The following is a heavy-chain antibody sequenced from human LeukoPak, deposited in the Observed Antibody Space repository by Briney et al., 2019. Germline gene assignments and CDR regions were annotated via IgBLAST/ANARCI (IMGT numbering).Heavy chain of an antibody. Sequence: PSQTLSLTCTVSGGSITSGAYYWSWIRQLPGKGLEWIGYVYYSGSTYYNPSLKSRLAISVDTSKNQYSLNLSSVIAADTAVYYCARGDGYNTDYWGQGTLVTVSS. V-gene: IGHV4-31*03. CDR1: GGSITSGAYY. J-gene: IGHJ4*02. CDR2: VYYSGST. CDR3: ARGDGYNTDY. D-gene: IGHD5-24*01.